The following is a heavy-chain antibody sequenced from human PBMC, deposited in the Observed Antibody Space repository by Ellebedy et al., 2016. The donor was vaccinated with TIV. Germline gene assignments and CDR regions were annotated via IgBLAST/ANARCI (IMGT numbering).Heavy chain of an antibody. J-gene: IGHJ4*02. CDR2: FSGSGGMM. CDR1: GFIFSRYY. V-gene: IGHV3-48*03. D-gene: IGHD3-10*01. Sequence: PGGSLRLSCVASGFIFSRYYMTWVRQAPGKGLDWISSFSGSGGMMDHADSVKGRFTISRDNAKNSLYLQLSSLRAEDTAVYYWARRSRGPSYYFDYWGQGALVTVSS. CDR3: ARRSRGPSYYFDY.